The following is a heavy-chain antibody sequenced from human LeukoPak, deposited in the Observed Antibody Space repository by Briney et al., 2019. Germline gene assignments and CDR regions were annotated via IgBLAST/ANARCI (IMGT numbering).Heavy chain of an antibody. CDR3: ARAGFGYSSGWAFGFDP. D-gene: IGHD6-19*01. V-gene: IGHV4-30-4*01. Sequence: PSETLSLTCTVSGGSISSGDYHWSWIRQPPGKGLEWIGYIYYSGSTYYNPSLKSRVTISVDTSKNQFSPKLSSVTAADTAVYYCARAGFGYSSGWAFGFDPWGQGTLVTVSS. J-gene: IGHJ5*02. CDR1: GGSISSGDYH. CDR2: IYYSGST.